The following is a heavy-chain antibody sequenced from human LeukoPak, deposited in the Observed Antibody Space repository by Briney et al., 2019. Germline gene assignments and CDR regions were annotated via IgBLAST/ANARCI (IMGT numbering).Heavy chain of an antibody. CDR1: GFTFSSYS. Sequence: TGGSLRLSCAASGFTFSSYSMNWARQAPGKGLGWVSSISSSSSYIYYADSVKGRFTISRDNAKNSLYLQMNSLRAEDTAVYYCAREAAAGYFDYWGQGTLVTVSS. CDR3: AREAAAGYFDY. D-gene: IGHD6-13*01. V-gene: IGHV3-21*01. J-gene: IGHJ4*02. CDR2: ISSSSSYI.